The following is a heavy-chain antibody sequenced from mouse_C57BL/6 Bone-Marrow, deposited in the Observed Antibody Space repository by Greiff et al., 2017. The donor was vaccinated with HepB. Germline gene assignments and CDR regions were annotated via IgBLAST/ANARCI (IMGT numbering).Heavy chain of an antibody. CDR2: IYPRSGNT. D-gene: IGHD2-4*01. Sequence: VQRVESGAELARPGASVKLSCKASGYTFTSYGISRVKQRTGQGLEWIGEIYPRSGNTYYNKKFKGKATLTADKSSSTAYMELRSLTSEDSAVYFCARAYYDYGWFAYWGQGTLVTVSA. CDR3: ARAYYDYGWFAY. V-gene: IGHV1-81*01. CDR1: GYTFTSYG. J-gene: IGHJ3*01.